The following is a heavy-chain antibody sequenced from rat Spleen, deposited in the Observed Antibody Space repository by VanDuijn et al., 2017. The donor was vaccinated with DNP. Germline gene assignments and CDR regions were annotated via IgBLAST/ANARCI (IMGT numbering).Heavy chain of an antibody. CDR1: GFSLTEYN. CDR3: ARDLLRWRRGFAY. CDR2: IWNSGGT. Sequence: QVQLKESGPGLVQPSQTLSLTCTVTGFSLTEYNVHWVRQPPGKGLEWMGVIWNSGGTRYDSSLKSRLTITKDTSKSQVFLKVDSLQTEDAAPYYCARDLLRWRRGFAYWGQGTLVTVSS. D-gene: IGHD1-11*01. J-gene: IGHJ3*01. V-gene: IGHV2-41*01.